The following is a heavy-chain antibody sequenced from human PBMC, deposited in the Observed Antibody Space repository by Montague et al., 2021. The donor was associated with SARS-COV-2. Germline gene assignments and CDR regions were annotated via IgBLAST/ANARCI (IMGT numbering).Heavy chain of an antibody. D-gene: IGHD5-12*01. CDR3: AKYSGHDRWFDP. J-gene: IGHJ5*02. CDR2: MSYIGNT. CDR1: GGSISIGDYY. V-gene: IGHV4-31*03. Sequence: TLSLTCTVSGGSISIGDYYWTWIRQLPGKGLEWTGYMSYIGNTYYNPSLKSRVTISVDTSQNQFSLKLSSVTAADTAIYYCAKYSGHDRWFDPWGPGTLVTVSS.